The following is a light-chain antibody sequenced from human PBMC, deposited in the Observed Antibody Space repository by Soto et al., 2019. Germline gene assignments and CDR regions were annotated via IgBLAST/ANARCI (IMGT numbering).Light chain of an antibody. CDR1: QDIRNF. J-gene: IGKJ3*01. Sequence: DIQMTQSPTSLSASVGDRVTITCRASQDIRNFVAWYQQKPGKAPKLLIYAASTLQSGVPSRVSGSGSGTVFTLTINSLQPEDVATYSCQKYSSVPVFGPGTKVEIK. V-gene: IGKV1-27*01. CDR3: QKYSSVPV. CDR2: AAS.